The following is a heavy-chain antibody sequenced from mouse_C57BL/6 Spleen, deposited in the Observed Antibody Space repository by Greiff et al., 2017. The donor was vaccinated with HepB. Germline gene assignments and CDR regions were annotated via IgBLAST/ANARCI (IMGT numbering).Heavy chain of an antibody. D-gene: IGHD1-1*01. Sequence: EVKLVESGGGLVKPGGSLKLSCAASGFTFSDYGMHWVRQAPEKGLEWVAYISSGSSTIYYADTLKGRFTLSRDNAKNTLFLQMTSLRSEDTAMYYCARFTTVAMDYWGQGTSVTVSS. CDR1: GFTFSDYG. CDR2: ISSGSSTI. V-gene: IGHV5-17*01. CDR3: ARFTTVAMDY. J-gene: IGHJ4*01.